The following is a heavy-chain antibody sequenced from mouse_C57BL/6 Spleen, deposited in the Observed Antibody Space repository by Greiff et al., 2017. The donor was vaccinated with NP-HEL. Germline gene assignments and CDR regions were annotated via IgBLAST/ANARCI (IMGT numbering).Heavy chain of an antibody. CDR3: ARRIFYEGDYYAMDY. Sequence: VQLKESGGGLVKPGGSLKLSCAASGFTFSSYAMSWVRQTPEKRLEWVATISDGGSYTYYPDNVKGRFTISRDNAKNNLYLQMSQLKSEDTAMYYCARRIFYEGDYYAMDYWGQGTSVTVSS. CDR1: GFTFSSYA. V-gene: IGHV5-4*03. CDR2: ISDGGSYT. J-gene: IGHJ4*01. D-gene: IGHD2-13*01.